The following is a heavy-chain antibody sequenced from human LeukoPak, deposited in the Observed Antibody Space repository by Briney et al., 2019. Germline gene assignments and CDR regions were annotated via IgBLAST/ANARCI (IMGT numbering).Heavy chain of an antibody. CDR2: IHPSGGST. Sequence: ASVKVSFKASGYTFSSNYMHWVRQAPGQGLEWMGAIHPSGGSTSYAQKFQGRVTMTKDTSMSTAYMELSSLRSEDTAIYYCARMGMDAAMITELFDYWGQGTLITVSS. D-gene: IGHD5-18*01. V-gene: IGHV1-46*01. CDR1: GYTFSSNY. CDR3: ARMGMDAAMITELFDY. J-gene: IGHJ4*02.